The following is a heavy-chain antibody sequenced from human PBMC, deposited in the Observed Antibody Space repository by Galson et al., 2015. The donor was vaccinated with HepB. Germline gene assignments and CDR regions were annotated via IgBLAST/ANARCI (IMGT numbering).Heavy chain of an antibody. D-gene: IGHD4-17*01. CDR1: GYTFTSYA. CDR3: ARDGTGLYGDYDWGALDI. CDR2: INAGNGNT. J-gene: IGHJ3*02. V-gene: IGHV1-3*01. Sequence: SVKVSCKASGYTFTSYAMHWVRQAPGQRLEWMGWINAGNGNTKYSQKFQGRVTITRDTSASTAYMELSSLRSEDTAVYYCARDGTGLYGDYDWGALDIWGQGTMVTVSS.